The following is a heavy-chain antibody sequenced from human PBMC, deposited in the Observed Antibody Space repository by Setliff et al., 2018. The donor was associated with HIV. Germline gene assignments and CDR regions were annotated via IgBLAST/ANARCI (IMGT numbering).Heavy chain of an antibody. D-gene: IGHD3-10*01. CDR3: VREGVRRGLGSGSFRYRAYYFDQ. J-gene: IGHJ4*02. V-gene: IGHV4-39*07. Sequence: TLSLTCTVSGGSISSNNYYWGWIRQPPGKGLEWIGSIYYSGSTYYNPSLKSRVTISVDTSKNQFSLNLRSVTAADTAVYYCVREGVRRGLGSGSFRYRAYYFDQWGQGTLVTVSS. CDR1: GGSISSNNYY. CDR2: IYYSGST.